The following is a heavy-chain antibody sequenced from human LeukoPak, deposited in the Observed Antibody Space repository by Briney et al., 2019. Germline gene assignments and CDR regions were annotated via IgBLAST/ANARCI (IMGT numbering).Heavy chain of an antibody. J-gene: IGHJ4*02. CDR1: GYSISSGYY. CDR3: ARGLVRSGDNY. CDR2: IYHSGST. V-gene: IGHV4-38-2*02. D-gene: IGHD2-2*01. Sequence: SETLSLTCTVSGYSISSGYYWGWIRQPPGKGLEWIGSIYHSGSTYHNPSLKSRVTISVDTSKNQFSLKLSSVTAADTAVYYCARGLVRSGDNYWGQGTLVTVSS.